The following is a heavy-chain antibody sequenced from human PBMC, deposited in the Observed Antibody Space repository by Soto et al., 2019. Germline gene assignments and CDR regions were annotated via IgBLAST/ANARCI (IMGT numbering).Heavy chain of an antibody. J-gene: IGHJ6*02. CDR2: IYTSGST. Sequence: PSETLSLTCTVSGGSISSYYWSWIRQPAGKGLEWIGRIYTSGSTNYNPSLKSRVTMSVDTSKNQFSLKLSSVTAADTAVYYCARVRVTGTTYYYYYGMDVWGQGTTVTVSS. V-gene: IGHV4-4*07. CDR3: ARVRVTGTTYYYYYGMDV. CDR1: GGSISSYY. D-gene: IGHD1-7*01.